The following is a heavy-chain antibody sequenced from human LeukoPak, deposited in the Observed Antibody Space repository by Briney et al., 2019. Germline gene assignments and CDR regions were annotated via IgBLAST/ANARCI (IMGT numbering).Heavy chain of an antibody. V-gene: IGHV3-33*08. CDR3: ARVFIPGAHPIDY. D-gene: IGHD1-26*01. CDR1: GFTFSSYA. J-gene: IGHJ4*02. Sequence: PGGSLRLSCAASGFTFSSYAMSWVRQAPGKGLEWVAVIWNDGSNKYYADSVKGRFTISRDNSKNTLYLQMNSLRAEDTAVYYCARVFIPGAHPIDYWGQGTLVTVSS. CDR2: IWNDGSNK.